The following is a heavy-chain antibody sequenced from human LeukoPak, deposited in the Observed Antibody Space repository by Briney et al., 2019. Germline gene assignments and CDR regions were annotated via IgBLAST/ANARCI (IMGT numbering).Heavy chain of an antibody. CDR2: ISSSSSTI. CDR1: GFTFSSYS. D-gene: IGHD5-24*01. CDR3: AREGGGYNNRGFDY. J-gene: IGHJ4*02. Sequence: GGSLRLSCAASGFTFSSYSMNWVRQAPGKGLEWVSSISSSSSTIYYADSVKGRFTIPRDNAKNSLYLQMNSLRAEDTAVYYCAREGGGYNNRGFDYWGQGTLVTVSS. V-gene: IGHV3-48*01.